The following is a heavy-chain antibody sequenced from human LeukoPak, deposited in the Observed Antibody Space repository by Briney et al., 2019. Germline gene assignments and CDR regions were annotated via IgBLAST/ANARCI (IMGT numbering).Heavy chain of an antibody. CDR1: GFTFSDDY. CDR2: IYHSGTT. J-gene: IGHJ5*02. D-gene: IGHD6-13*01. V-gene: IGHV4-38-2*01. CDR3: ARGYSSSWYFNWFDP. Sequence: GSLRLSCAASGFTFSDDYMSWIRQPPGKGLEWIGSIYHSGTTYYNPSLKSRVTISVDTSKNQFSLKLTSVTAADTAVYYCARGYSSSWYFNWFDPWGQGTLVTVSS.